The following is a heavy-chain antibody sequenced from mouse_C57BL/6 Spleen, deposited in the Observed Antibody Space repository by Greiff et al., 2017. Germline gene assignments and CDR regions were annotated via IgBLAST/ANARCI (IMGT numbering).Heavy chain of an antibody. Sequence: QVQLQQSGAELVKPGASVKLSCKASGYTFTSYWMHWVKQRPGQGLEWIGMIHPNSGSTNYNEKFKSKATLTVDKSSSTASLQRSSLTSEDSAVYYCASGGYYGSSYRFAYWGQGTLVTVAA. CDR3: ASGGYYGSSYRFAY. D-gene: IGHD1-1*01. CDR2: IHPNSGST. J-gene: IGHJ3*01. V-gene: IGHV1-64*01. CDR1: GYTFTSYW.